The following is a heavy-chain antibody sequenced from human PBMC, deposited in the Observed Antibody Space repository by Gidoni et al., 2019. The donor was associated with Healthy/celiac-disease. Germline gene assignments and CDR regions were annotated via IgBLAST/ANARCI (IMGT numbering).Heavy chain of an antibody. CDR3: AKDNGLGYGDYEGSFDY. Sequence: EVQLVESGGGVVQHGRSLRLSCAASGFTCDDYAMHWVRQAQGKGLEWVSCISWNSGSIGYADSVKGRCTISRDNAKNSLYLQMNSLRAEDTALYYCAKDNGLGYGDYEGSFDYWGQGTLVTVSS. J-gene: IGHJ4*02. D-gene: IGHD4-17*01. CDR2: ISWNSGSI. V-gene: IGHV3-9*01. CDR1: GFTCDDYA.